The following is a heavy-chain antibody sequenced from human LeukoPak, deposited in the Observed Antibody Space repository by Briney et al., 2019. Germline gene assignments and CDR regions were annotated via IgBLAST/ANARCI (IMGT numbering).Heavy chain of an antibody. Sequence: PSETLSLTCTVSGGSISISSYYWSWIRQPPGKGLEWIGYIYYSGSTNYNPSLKSRVTISVDTSKNQFSLKLSSVTAADTAVYYCARDCLGYAPGEVPFDIWGQGTMVTVSS. CDR1: GGSISISSYY. D-gene: IGHD2-15*01. J-gene: IGHJ3*02. CDR3: ARDCLGYAPGEVPFDI. V-gene: IGHV4-61*01. CDR2: IYYSGST.